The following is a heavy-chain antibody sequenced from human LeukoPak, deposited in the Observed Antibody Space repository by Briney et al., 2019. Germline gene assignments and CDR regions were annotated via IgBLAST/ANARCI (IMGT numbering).Heavy chain of an antibody. J-gene: IGHJ4*02. D-gene: IGHD3-3*01. V-gene: IGHV3-23*01. CDR3: AKGQVLRFLEWSLDY. CDR2: ISGSGSST. CDR1: GFTFSSYA. Sequence: GGSLRLSCAASGFTFSSYAMSWVRQAPGKGLEWVSAISGSGSSTYYADSVKGRFTISRDNSKNTLYLQMNSLRAEDTAVYYCAKGQVLRFLEWSLDYWGQGTLVTVSS.